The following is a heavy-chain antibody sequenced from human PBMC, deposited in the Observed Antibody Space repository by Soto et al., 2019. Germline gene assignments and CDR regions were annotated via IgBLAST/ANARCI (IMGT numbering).Heavy chain of an antibody. J-gene: IGHJ4*02. Sequence: GGSLRLSCSASGFTFSSYSINWVRQAPGKGLEWVSSISSSSSYIYYADSVKGRFTISRDNAKNSLYLQMNSLRAEDTAVYYCARAYCSGGSCYPFDYWGQGTPVTVSS. CDR3: ARAYCSGGSCYPFDY. D-gene: IGHD2-15*01. CDR1: GFTFSSYS. CDR2: ISSSSSYI. V-gene: IGHV3-21*01.